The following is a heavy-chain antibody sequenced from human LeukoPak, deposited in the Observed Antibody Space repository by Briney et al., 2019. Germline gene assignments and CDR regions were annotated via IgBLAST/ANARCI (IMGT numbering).Heavy chain of an antibody. J-gene: IGHJ5*02. D-gene: IGHD3-9*01. V-gene: IGHV3-23*01. CDR2: ISGSGETT. CDR1: GFTFSTYA. CDR3: ANGCLQFRYFHWLSSIFGP. Sequence: GESLRLSCAASGFTFSTYAMSWVRQAPGKGLEWVSSISGSGETTYYADSVKGRFTISRDNSKNTLDLQMTSLRAEDTAVYYCANGCLQFRYFHWLSSIFGPWGQGTLVSVSS.